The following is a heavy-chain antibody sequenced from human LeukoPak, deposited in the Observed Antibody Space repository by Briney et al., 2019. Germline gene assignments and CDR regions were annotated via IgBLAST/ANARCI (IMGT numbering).Heavy chain of an antibody. Sequence: GGSLRLSCAASGFTFTSYALDWVSHAPGKGLEWISVISGDGDSTHYADSVKGRLTISRDNSKNTLYLQMNSLRAEDTAVYYCARDDFKADAYWGQGTLVTVSS. CDR1: GFTFTSYA. D-gene: IGHD3/OR15-3a*01. J-gene: IGHJ4*02. V-gene: IGHV3-23*01. CDR2: ISGDGDST. CDR3: ARDDFKADAY.